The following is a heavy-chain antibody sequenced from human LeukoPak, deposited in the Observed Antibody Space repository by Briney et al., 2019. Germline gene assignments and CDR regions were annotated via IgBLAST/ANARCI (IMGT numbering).Heavy chain of an antibody. V-gene: IGHV3-11*04. J-gene: IGHJ1*01. CDR3: ARDDTIAVAGMTNAEYFQH. D-gene: IGHD6-19*01. CDR1: GFIFSDYY. CDR2: ITTNGAST. Sequence: GGSLRLSCAASGFIFSDYYMTWIRQAPGKGLEWISYITTNGASTYYASSVKGRFTISRDNAQNSLFLQMNSLRAEDTAVYYCARDDTIAVAGMTNAEYFQHWGQXTLVTVSS.